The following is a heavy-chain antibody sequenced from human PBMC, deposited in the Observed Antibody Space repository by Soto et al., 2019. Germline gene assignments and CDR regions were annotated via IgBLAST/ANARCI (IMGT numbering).Heavy chain of an antibody. Sequence: QVQLVQSGAEVKKPGSSVKVSCKASGGTFSSYAISWVRQAPGQGLEWMGGIIPIFGTANYAQKFQGRVTITADETTSTAYMELSSLRSEDTAVYYCARAEGLDYYDSSGYYGFDYWGQGTLVTVSS. J-gene: IGHJ4*02. D-gene: IGHD3-22*01. V-gene: IGHV1-69*01. CDR3: ARAEGLDYYDSSGYYGFDY. CDR2: IIPIFGTA. CDR1: GGTFSSYA.